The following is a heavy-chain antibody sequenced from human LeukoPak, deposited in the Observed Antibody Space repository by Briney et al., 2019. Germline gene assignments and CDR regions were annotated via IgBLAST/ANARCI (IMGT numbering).Heavy chain of an antibody. Sequence: ASAKVSCKASGGTFSSYAISWVRQAPGQGLEWMGGIIPIFGTANYAQKFQGRVTITADESTSTAYMELSSLRSEDTAVYYCARDQITGTNYNYYYYYGMDVWGQGTTVTVSS. V-gene: IGHV1-69*13. D-gene: IGHD1-7*01. CDR3: ARDQITGTNYNYYYYYGMDV. CDR1: GGTFSSYA. J-gene: IGHJ6*02. CDR2: IIPIFGTA.